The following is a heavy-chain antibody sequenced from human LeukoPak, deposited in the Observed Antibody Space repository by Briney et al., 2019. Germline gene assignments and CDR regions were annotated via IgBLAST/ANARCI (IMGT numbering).Heavy chain of an antibody. V-gene: IGHV1-18*01. D-gene: IGHD4-17*01. CDR3: ARTTVTTGVLDY. J-gene: IGHJ4*02. CDR1: GYTFTSYD. CDR2: ISAYNGNT. Sequence: ASVKVSCKASGYTFTSYDINWVRQAAGQGLEWMGWISAYNGNTNYAQKLQGRVTMTTDTSTSTAYMELRSLRSDDTAVYYCARTTVTTGVLDYWGQGTLVTVSS.